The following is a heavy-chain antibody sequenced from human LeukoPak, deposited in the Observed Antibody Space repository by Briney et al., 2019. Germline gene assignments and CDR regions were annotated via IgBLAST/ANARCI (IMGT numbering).Heavy chain of an antibody. J-gene: IGHJ4*02. D-gene: IGHD2-21*02. CDR3: AREGSYCVGGDCYSFDF. CDR1: GYRFISHY. V-gene: IGHV1-2*02. CDR2: MHAGNGNT. Sequence: GASVKVSCKASGYRFISHYMHWVRQAPGLGPEWLGWMHAGNGNTRYPAKFEGRVTMTRDTYSNTAYMGLTSLTSDDTAIYYCAREGSYCVGGDCYSFDFWGQGTLITVSS.